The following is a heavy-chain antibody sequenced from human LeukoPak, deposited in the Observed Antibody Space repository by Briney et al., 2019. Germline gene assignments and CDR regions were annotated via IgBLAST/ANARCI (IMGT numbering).Heavy chain of an antibody. J-gene: IGHJ4*02. Sequence: GGSLRLSCAASGFTFSSYAMSWVRQAPGKGLAWVSAISGSGGSTYYADSVKGRFTISRDNSKNTLYLQMNILRAEDTAVYYCAKDRAYCGGDCYTFFDYWGQGTLVTVSS. V-gene: IGHV3-23*01. CDR2: ISGSGGST. CDR1: GFTFSSYA. CDR3: AKDRAYCGGDCYTFFDY. D-gene: IGHD2-21*02.